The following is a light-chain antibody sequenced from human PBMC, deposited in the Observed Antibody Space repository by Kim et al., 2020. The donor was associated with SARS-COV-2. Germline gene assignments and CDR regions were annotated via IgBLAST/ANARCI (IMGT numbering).Light chain of an antibody. CDR1: QSVSSN. J-gene: IGKJ1*01. Sequence: EIVMTQSPATLSVSPGERATLSCRASQSVSSNLAWYQQKPGQAPRLLIYGASTRATGIPARFSGSGSGTEFTLTISSLQSEDFAVYYCQQYNNWPRSVPTFGQGTKVDIK. CDR2: GAS. V-gene: IGKV3-15*01. CDR3: QQYNNWPRSVPT.